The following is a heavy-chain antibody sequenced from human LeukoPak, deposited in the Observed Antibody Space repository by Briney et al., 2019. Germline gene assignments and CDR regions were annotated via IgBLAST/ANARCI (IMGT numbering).Heavy chain of an antibody. CDR2: ISGNGVGT. Sequence: GGSLRLSCAASGFTFSRNAMNWVRQAPGKGLEWVASISGNGVGTYYADSVKGRFNISRDNSKNTLYLQMNSLRTEDTAVYHCAKDANYFDSGSYLISFDFWGQGTLVTVSS. V-gene: IGHV3-23*01. D-gene: IGHD3-22*01. J-gene: IGHJ4*02. CDR1: GFTFSRNA. CDR3: AKDANYFDSGSYLISFDF.